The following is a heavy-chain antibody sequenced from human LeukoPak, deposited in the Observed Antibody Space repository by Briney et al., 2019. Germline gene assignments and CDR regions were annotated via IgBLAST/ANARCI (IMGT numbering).Heavy chain of an antibody. D-gene: IGHD1-26*01. CDR1: GFIFSDYN. V-gene: IGHV3-21*01. J-gene: IGHJ3*02. CDR3: ARAGGSYYPDAFDI. Sequence: GGSLRLSCAASGFIFSDYNMKWLRQAPGKGLEWVSTITSASGYMYYADSVTGRFTISRDNVKSSLYLQMNSLRFEDTAVYYCARAGGSYYPDAFDIWGQGTMVTVSS. CDR2: ITSASGYM.